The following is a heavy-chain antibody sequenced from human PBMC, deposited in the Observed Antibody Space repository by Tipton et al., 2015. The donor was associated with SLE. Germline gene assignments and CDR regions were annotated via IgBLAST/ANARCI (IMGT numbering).Heavy chain of an antibody. CDR3: ARHGYEEYFDY. V-gene: IGHV4-39*01. Sequence: TLSLTCTVSGGSISSSDYYWGWIRQPPGKGLEWIGNTYFTGKTYYNPSLKSRVSTSLDTAKNQFSLRLTSVTAADTAVYYCARHGYEEYFDYWGQGTLVTVSS. CDR2: TYFTGKT. D-gene: IGHD5-18*01. J-gene: IGHJ4*02. CDR1: GGSISSSDYY.